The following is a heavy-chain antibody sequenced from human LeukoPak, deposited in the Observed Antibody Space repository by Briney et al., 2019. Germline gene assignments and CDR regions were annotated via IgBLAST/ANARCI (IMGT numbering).Heavy chain of an antibody. CDR2: ISGSGGST. Sequence: PGGAPRLSCAASGVNFNNYAMSWFRQAPGKGLGWVSGISGSGGSTYYADSVKGRFTISRDNSKNTLYLQMNSLGAEDTAVYYCAMCYYCDYWGQGTLVTVSS. CDR1: GVNFNNYA. V-gene: IGHV3-23*01. CDR3: AMCYYCDY. D-gene: IGHD4/OR15-4a*01. J-gene: IGHJ4*02.